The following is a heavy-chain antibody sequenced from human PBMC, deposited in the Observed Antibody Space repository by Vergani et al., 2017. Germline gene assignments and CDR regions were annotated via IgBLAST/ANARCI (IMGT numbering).Heavy chain of an antibody. V-gene: IGHV3-23*01. Sequence: EVQLLESGGGLVQPGGSLRLSCAVSGFTFRSYAMSWVRQAPGKGLEWVSAISGSGGSTYYAHSVKGRFTISRDNSKNTLYLQTNSLRAEDTAVYYCATVVRRCIQLWLLGFAFDVWGQGTMVTVSS. CDR1: GFTFRSYA. D-gene: IGHD5-18*01. CDR3: ATVVRRCIQLWLLGFAFDV. J-gene: IGHJ3*01. CDR2: ISGSGGST.